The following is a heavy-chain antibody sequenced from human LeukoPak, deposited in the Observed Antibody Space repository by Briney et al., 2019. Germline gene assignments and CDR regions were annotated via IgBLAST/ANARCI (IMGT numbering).Heavy chain of an antibody. D-gene: IGHD6-19*01. Sequence: PSETLSLTCTVSGGSISSYYWSWIRQPAGKGLEWIGRIYTSRSTNYNPSLKSRVTMSVDTSKNQFSLKLSSVTAADTAVYYCAGGIAVAGCFDYWGQGTLVTVSS. CDR2: IYTSRST. J-gene: IGHJ4*02. V-gene: IGHV4-4*07. CDR1: GGSISSYY. CDR3: AGGIAVAGCFDY.